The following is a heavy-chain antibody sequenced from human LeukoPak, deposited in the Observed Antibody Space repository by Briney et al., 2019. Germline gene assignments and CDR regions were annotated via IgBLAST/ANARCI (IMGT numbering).Heavy chain of an antibody. V-gene: IGHV3-48*03. CDR3: ARDWFVD. CDR2: INSGGTII. CDR1: GFTFRSNE. J-gene: IGHJ4*02. Sequence: HPGGSLRLSCAASGFTFRSNEMNWVRQAPAKGLEWVSYINSGGTIIYYADSVRGRFTISRDNAKNTLYLQMNSLRAEDTAVYYCARDWFVDWGQGTLVIVSS.